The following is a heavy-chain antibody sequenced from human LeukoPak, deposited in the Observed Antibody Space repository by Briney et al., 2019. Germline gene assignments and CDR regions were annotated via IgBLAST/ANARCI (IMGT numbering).Heavy chain of an antibody. V-gene: IGHV4-59*08. Sequence: SETLSLTCTVSGGSISSYYWSWIRQPPGKGLEWIGYIYYSGSTNYNPSLKSRVTISADTSKNQFSLKLSSVTAADTAVYYCARRWGLDAFDIWGQGTMVTVSS. CDR1: GGSISSYY. CDR3: ARRWGLDAFDI. J-gene: IGHJ3*02. D-gene: IGHD1-26*01. CDR2: IYYSGST.